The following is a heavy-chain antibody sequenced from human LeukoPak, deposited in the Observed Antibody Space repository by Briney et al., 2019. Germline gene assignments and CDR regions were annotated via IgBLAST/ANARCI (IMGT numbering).Heavy chain of an antibody. J-gene: IGHJ5*02. CDR3: ARGPGLSMVRGVSPFDP. CDR1: GGSISSGSYY. CDR2: IYTSGST. D-gene: IGHD3-10*01. Sequence: SETLSLTCTVSGGSISSGSYYWSWIRQPAGKGLEWIGRIYTSGSTNYNPSLKSRVTISVDTSKNQFSLKLSSVTAADTAVYYCARGPGLSMVRGVSPFDPWGQGTLVTVSS. V-gene: IGHV4-61*02.